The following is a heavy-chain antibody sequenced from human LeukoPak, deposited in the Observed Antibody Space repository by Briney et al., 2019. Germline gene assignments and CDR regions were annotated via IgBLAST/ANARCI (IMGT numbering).Heavy chain of an antibody. CDR1: GFTFSSYA. Sequence: GGSLRLSCAASGFTFSSYAMTWLRQAPGKGLEWVSSISGNSDDTYYTDSVKGRFTISRDNSKNMVYLQMNSLRAEDTAVYSCAKVRIPPGGGWFDLWGQGTLVIVSS. CDR2: ISGNSDDT. D-gene: IGHD2-8*02. CDR3: AKVRIPPGGGWFDL. J-gene: IGHJ5*02. V-gene: IGHV3-23*01.